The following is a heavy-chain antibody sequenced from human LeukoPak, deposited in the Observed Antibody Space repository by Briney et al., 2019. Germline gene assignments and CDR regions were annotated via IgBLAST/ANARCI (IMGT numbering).Heavy chain of an antibody. CDR1: GGSISSSNW. J-gene: IGHJ6*03. CDR3: ARSVGATILSGYYYYYYMDV. V-gene: IGHV4-4*02. CDR2: IYHSGST. D-gene: IGHD1-26*01. Sequence: SETLSLTCAVSGGSISSSNWWSWVRQPPGKGLEWIGEIYHSGSTNYNPSLKSRVTISVDTSKNQFSLKLSSVTAADTAVYYCARSVGATILSGYYYYYYMDVWGKGTTVTISS.